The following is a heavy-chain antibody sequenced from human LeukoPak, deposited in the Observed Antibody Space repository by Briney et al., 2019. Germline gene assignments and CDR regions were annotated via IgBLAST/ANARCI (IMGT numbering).Heavy chain of an antibody. Sequence: GGSLRLSCAASGFTFSSYNMHWVRQAPGKGLEWVAFIRYDGSYKYYADSVKGRFTISRDNAKNSLYLQMNSLRAEDTAVYYCARDYYSSRGFDYWGQGTLVTVSS. CDR2: IRYDGSYK. CDR1: GFTFSSYN. V-gene: IGHV3-30*02. CDR3: ARDYYSSRGFDY. J-gene: IGHJ4*02. D-gene: IGHD6-13*01.